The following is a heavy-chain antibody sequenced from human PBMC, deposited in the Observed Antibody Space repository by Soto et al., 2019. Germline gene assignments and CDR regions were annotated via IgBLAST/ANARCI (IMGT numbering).Heavy chain of an antibody. CDR3: ARDWYCSGGSCYSYCGMDV. V-gene: IGHV4-31*03. J-gene: IGHJ6*02. CDR2: IYYSGST. D-gene: IGHD2-15*01. Sequence: QVQLQESGPGLVKPSQTLSLTCTVSGGSITSGGYYWSWIRQHPGKGLEWIGYIYYSGSTYYNPSLKSRVTISVDTSKNQCSLELSSVTAADTAVYYCARDWYCSGGSCYSYCGMDVWGQGTTVTVSS. CDR1: GGSITSGGYY.